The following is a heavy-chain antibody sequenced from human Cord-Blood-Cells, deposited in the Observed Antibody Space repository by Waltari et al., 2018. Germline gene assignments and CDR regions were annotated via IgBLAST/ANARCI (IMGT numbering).Heavy chain of an antibody. J-gene: IGHJ4*02. V-gene: IGHV5-51*03. CDR1: GYSFTTSW. CDR2: IYPGDSDT. CDR3: ARLQAYSGSYYFDY. Sequence: EVQLVQSGAEVKKPGESLKLSCKGYGYSFTTSWTAWVRQLPGKGLEWMGIIYPGDSDTRYSPSFQGQVTISADKSISTAYLQWSSLKASDTAMYYCARLQAYSGSYYFDYWGQGTLVTVSS. D-gene: IGHD1-26*01.